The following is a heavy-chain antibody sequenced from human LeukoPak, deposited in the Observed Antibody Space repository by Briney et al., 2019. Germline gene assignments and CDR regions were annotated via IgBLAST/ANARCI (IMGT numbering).Heavy chain of an antibody. CDR1: GFTFSSYA. Sequence: GRSLRLSCAASGFTFSSYAMHWVRQAPGKGLEWVAVISYDGSNKYYADSVKGRFTISRDNAKNSLYRQMNSLRAEDTAVYYCARDLWFGDNWFDPWGQGTLVTVSS. D-gene: IGHD3-10*01. CDR3: ARDLWFGDNWFDP. J-gene: IGHJ5*02. CDR2: ISYDGSNK. V-gene: IGHV3-30-3*01.